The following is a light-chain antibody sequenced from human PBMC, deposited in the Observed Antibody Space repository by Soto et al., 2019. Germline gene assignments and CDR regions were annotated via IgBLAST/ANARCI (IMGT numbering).Light chain of an antibody. CDR1: SSDVGGYNY. J-gene: IGLJ2*01. V-gene: IGLV2-8*01. CDR3: SSYAGSNNLVV. CDR2: EVS. Sequence: QSALTQPPSASGSTGQSVTISCTGASSDVGGYNYVSWYQQHPGKAPKLMIYEVSKRPSGVPDRFSGSKSGNTASLTVSGLQAEDEAHYYCSSYAGSNNLVVFGGGTKLTV.